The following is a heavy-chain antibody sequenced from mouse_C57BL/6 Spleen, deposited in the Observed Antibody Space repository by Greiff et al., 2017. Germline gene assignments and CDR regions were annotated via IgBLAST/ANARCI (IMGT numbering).Heavy chain of an antibody. CDR2: ISYDGSN. D-gene: IGHD1-1*01. J-gene: IGHJ4*01. Sequence: VQLKESGPGLVKPSQSLSLTCSVTGYSITSGYYWNWIRQFPGNKLEWMGYISYDGSNNYNPSLKNRISITRDTSKNQFFLKLNSVTTEDTATYYCARESPYYGSSYDYAMDYWGQGTSVTVSS. CDR1: GYSITSGYY. CDR3: ARESPYYGSSYDYAMDY. V-gene: IGHV3-6*01.